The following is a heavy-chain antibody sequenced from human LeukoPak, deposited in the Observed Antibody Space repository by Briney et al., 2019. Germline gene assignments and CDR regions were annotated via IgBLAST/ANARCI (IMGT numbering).Heavy chain of an antibody. CDR3: ARVDLLVIAAAGTFDY. CDR1: GYTFTSYA. CDR2: INAGYGNT. D-gene: IGHD6-13*01. J-gene: IGHJ4*02. Sequence: GASVKVSCKASGYTFTSYAMHWVRQAPGQRLEWMGWINAGYGNTKYSQKFQGRVTITRDTSASTAYMELSSLRSEDTAVYYCARVDLLVIAAAGTFDYWGQGTLVNVSS. V-gene: IGHV1-3*01.